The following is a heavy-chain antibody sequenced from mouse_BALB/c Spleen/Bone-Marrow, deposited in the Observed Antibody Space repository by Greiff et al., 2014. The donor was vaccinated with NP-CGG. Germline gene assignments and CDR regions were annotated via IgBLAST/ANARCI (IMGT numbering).Heavy chain of an antibody. J-gene: IGHJ1*01. D-gene: IGHD2-2*01. CDR3: ARKGYTGYFDV. CDR2: IWSGGGT. CDR1: GFSLTTYG. Sequence: VQLQQSGPGLVKPSQSLSITCTVSGFSLTTYGLHWVRQSPGKGLEWLGVIWSGGGTDYNAAFISRLILTKDNSKSQVFFKMNSLQTNDTAMYYGARKGYTGYFDVWGAGTTVTVSS. V-gene: IGHV2-2*02.